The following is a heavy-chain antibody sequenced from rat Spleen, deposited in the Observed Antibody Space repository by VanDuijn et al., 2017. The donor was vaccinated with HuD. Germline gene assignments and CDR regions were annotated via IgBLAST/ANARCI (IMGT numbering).Heavy chain of an antibody. CDR1: GFTFSNFG. CDR2: ISSGGGGT. CDR3: ARGEPTGDY. J-gene: IGHJ2*01. V-gene: IGHV5S13*01. Sequence: EVQLVESGGGLVQPGRSLKLSCAVSGFTFSNFGFVWVRQAPKKGLEWVASISSGGGGTYYPDSVRGRFTISRDNAKNTVYLQMNSLRSEDTATYYGARGEPTGDYWGQGVMVTVSS. D-gene: IGHD3-4*01.